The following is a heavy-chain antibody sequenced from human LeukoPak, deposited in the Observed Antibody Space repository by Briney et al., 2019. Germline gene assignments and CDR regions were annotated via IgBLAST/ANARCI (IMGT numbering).Heavy chain of an antibody. CDR3: ARDVSGSGSYYFDY. Sequence: SETLSLICAVYGGSFSGYYWSWIRQPPGKGLEWIGEINHSGSTNYNPSLKSRVTISVDTSKNQFSLKLSSVTAADTAVYYCARDVSGSGSYYFDYWGQGTLVTVSS. J-gene: IGHJ4*02. D-gene: IGHD3-10*01. CDR1: GGSFSGYY. CDR2: INHSGST. V-gene: IGHV4-34*01.